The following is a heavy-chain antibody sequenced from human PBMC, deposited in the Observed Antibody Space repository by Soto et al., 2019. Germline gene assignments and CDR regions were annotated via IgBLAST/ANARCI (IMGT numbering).Heavy chain of an antibody. CDR2: IDTGGTS. CDR3: ARGTYGYALGY. CDR1: GFTVNSNS. V-gene: IGHV3-53*01. D-gene: IGHD5-18*01. J-gene: IGHJ4*02. Sequence: GGSLRLSCTASGFTVNSNSMSWVRQAPGKGLEWVSIIDTGGTSYYADSVKGRYTISRDNSKNTLYLQMNSLRDEDTAVFYCARGTYGYALGYWGQGTLVTVSS.